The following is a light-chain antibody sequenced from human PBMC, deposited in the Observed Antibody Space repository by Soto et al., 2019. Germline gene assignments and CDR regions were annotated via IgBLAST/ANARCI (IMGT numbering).Light chain of an antibody. CDR3: QQYAVSPIT. J-gene: IGKJ5*01. CDR2: DAS. Sequence: EIVLTQSPATLSLSPGERATLSCRASQSVSSFLAWYHQKPGQAPRLLISDASNRATGIPDRFSGTGSGTDFTLTISRLEPGDFAVYYCQQYAVSPITFGQGTRLEIK. CDR1: QSVSSF. V-gene: IGKV3-11*01.